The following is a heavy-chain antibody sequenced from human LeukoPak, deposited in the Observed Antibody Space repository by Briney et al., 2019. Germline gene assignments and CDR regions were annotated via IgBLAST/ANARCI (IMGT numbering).Heavy chain of an antibody. V-gene: IGHV3-48*02. CDR1: GFTFSSYS. CDR2: ISSSSSTI. D-gene: IGHD3-3*01. Sequence: GGSLRLSCAASGFTFSSYSMNWVRQAPGKGLEWVSYISSSSSTIYYADSVKGRFTISRDNAKNSLHLQMNSLRDEDTAVYYCARDGQYYDFWSGYSAFDPWGQGTLVTVSS. CDR3: ARDGQYYDFWSGYSAFDP. J-gene: IGHJ5*02.